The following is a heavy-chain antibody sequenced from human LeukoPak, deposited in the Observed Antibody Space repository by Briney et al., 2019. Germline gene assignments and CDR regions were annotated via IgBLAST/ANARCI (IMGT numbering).Heavy chain of an antibody. CDR3: ARVRRDGYNSPDY. V-gene: IGHV1-69*13. D-gene: IGHD5-24*01. CDR2: ITPLFGTA. CDR1: GGTFSKYT. Sequence: SVKVSCKASGGTFSKYTISWVRQRPGQGLEWMGGITPLFGTANYAQKFQGRVTITADESASTAYMELSSLRSEDTAVYYCARVRRDGYNSPDYWGQGTLVPVSS. J-gene: IGHJ4*02.